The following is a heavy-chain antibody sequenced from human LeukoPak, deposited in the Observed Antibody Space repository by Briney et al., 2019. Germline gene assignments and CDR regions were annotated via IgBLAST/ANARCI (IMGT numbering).Heavy chain of an antibody. Sequence: PGGSLRLSCAASGFTFSSYSMNWVRQAPGKGLEWVSFISSSSSYIYYADSVKGRFTISRDNAKNSLYLQMNSLRAEDTAVYHCARESVAAAAPFDYWGQGTLVTVSS. J-gene: IGHJ4*02. CDR1: GFTFSSYS. CDR2: ISSSSSYI. CDR3: ARESVAAAAPFDY. D-gene: IGHD6-13*01. V-gene: IGHV3-21*01.